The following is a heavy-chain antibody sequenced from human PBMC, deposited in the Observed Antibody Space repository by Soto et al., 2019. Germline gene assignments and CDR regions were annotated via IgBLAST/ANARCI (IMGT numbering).Heavy chain of an antibody. Sequence: PSETLSLTCSVSGGSISSSNWWSWVRQPPGKGLEWIGEIYHSGSTNYNPSLKSRVTISVDKSKNQFSLKLSSVTAADTAVYYCARDYYYGSGSYYSYYYYGMDVWGQGTTVTVSS. J-gene: IGHJ6*02. D-gene: IGHD3-10*01. CDR1: GGSISSSNW. CDR2: IYHSGST. CDR3: ARDYYYGSGSYYSYYYYGMDV. V-gene: IGHV4-4*02.